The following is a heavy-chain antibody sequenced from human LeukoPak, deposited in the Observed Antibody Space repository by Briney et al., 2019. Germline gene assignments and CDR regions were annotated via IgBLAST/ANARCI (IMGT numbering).Heavy chain of an antibody. D-gene: IGHD6-13*01. J-gene: IGHJ4*02. Sequence: GGSLRLSCAASGFTFSSYAMSWVRQAPGKGLEWVSAISGSGGSTCYADSVKGRFTISRDNSKNTLYLQMNSLRAEDTAVYYCAKGVVPGYSSSYTPDYWGQGTLVTVSS. CDR2: ISGSGGST. CDR3: AKGVVPGYSSSYTPDY. V-gene: IGHV3-23*01. CDR1: GFTFSSYA.